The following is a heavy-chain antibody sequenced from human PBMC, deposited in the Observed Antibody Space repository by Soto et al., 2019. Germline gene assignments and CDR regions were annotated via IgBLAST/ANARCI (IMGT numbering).Heavy chain of an antibody. D-gene: IGHD2-2*01. V-gene: IGHV4-4*02. CDR3: ARAWLGKYQDS. Sequence: QVQLQESGPRLVKPSGTLSLTCGVSGSSIRSSDWWSWVRQTPGKGLEWVGEIYHSGSTNYNPSLKSRVTISVDKSKNQFSLNLTSVTAADTAVYYCARAWLGKYQDSWGQGTLVTVSS. J-gene: IGHJ4*02. CDR1: GSSIRSSDW. CDR2: IYHSGST.